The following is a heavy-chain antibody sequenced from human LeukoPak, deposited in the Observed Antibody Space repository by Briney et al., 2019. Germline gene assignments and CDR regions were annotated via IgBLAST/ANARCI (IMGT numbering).Heavy chain of an antibody. CDR3: ARDRTTDAFDI. D-gene: IGHD1-1*01. CDR1: GGSISSSRYY. Sequence: SETLSLTCTVSGGSISSSRYYWGWIRQPPGKGLEWIGSIYYSGSTYYNPSLKSRVTISVDTSKNQFSLKLSSVTAADTAVYYCARDRTTDAFDIWGQGTMVTVSS. CDR2: IYYSGST. J-gene: IGHJ3*02. V-gene: IGHV4-39*07.